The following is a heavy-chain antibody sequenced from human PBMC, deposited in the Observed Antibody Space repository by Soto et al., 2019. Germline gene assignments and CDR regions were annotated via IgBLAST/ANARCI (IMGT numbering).Heavy chain of an antibody. J-gene: IGHJ6*02. CDR3: ARGPKQLGGSFYYGLDV. Sequence: QVQLQESGPGLVKPSQTLSLTCTVSGDSISRGSFYWSWFRHHPGKGLEWIGFIYYSGSTYYNPSLNSPVTISVDSSKNQFSLRLSSVTAADTSLYYCARGPKQLGGSFYYGLDVWGQGTTVTVSS. CDR2: IYYSGST. CDR1: GDSISRGSFY. V-gene: IGHV4-31*01. D-gene: IGHD1-1*01.